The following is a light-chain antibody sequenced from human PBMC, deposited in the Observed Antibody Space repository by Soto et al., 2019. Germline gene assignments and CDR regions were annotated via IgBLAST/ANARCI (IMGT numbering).Light chain of an antibody. CDR1: LSISNY. V-gene: IGKV1-39*01. Sequence: DIQMTQSPSSLSASVGDRVTITCRASLSISNYLNWYQQEPGKAPNLLIYGASTLRSGVPSRFSGSGSGTDFALTISCLQPEDFATFYCQQSYSTPRTFGQGTTVEIK. CDR3: QQSYSTPRT. J-gene: IGKJ1*01. CDR2: GAS.